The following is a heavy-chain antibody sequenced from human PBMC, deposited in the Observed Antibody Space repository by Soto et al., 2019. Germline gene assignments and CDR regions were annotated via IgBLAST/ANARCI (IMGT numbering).Heavy chain of an antibody. J-gene: IGHJ6*02. CDR1: GYIFTGFY. D-gene: IGHD4-4*01. CDR3: ARDRVAYSSFHYGMDV. V-gene: IGHV1-2*02. Sequence: QVQLVQSGAEVKKPGASVKVSCKTSGYIFTGFYMHWVRQAPGQGLEWMGWINPNSGGTNYPQKLRDRGTMTRDTSIGTAYMELSSLRSDDTAVYYCARDRVAYSSFHYGMDVWGQGTKVTVSS. CDR2: INPNSGGT.